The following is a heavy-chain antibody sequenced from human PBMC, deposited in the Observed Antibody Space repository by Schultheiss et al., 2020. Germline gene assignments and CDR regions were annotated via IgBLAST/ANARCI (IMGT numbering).Heavy chain of an antibody. D-gene: IGHD3-3*01. CDR1: GGSFSGYY. V-gene: IGHV4-34*01. CDR3: ARVSPYYDFWSGFYGMDV. J-gene: IGHJ6*02. Sequence: SETLSLTCAVYGGSFSGYYWSWIRQPPGKGLEWIGEINHSGSTNYNPSLKSRVTISVDTSKNQFSLKLSSVTAADTAVYYCARVSPYYDFWSGFYGMDVWGQGTTVTFSS. CDR2: INHSGST.